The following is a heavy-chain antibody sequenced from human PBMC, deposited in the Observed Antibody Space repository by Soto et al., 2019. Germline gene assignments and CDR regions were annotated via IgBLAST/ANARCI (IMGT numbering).Heavy chain of an antibody. CDR1: GFSLSTSAVG. D-gene: IGHD5-12*01. CDR2: IYWDDDK. V-gene: IGHV2-5*02. Sequence: SGPTLVNPTQTLTLTCTFSGFSLSTSAVGVGWIRQPPRKALEWLALIYWDDDKRYSPSLRSRLTITKDTSKNQVVLTMTNMDPVDTATYYCAHHLEPTNFDYWGQGTMVTVSS. J-gene: IGHJ4*02. CDR3: AHHLEPTNFDY.